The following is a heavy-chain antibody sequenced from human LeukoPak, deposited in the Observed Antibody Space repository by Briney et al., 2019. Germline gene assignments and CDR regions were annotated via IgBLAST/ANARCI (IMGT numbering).Heavy chain of an antibody. CDR2: IYHDGST. CDR1: GYSISSGYY. Sequence: SETLSLTCTVSGYSISSGYYWGWIRQPPGKGLEWIGSIYHDGSTHYNPSLESRVTISVDTSKNQLSLNLNSVAAADTAVYYCARALSYPDRNDYFYNWFDPWGQGTLVSVSS. CDR3: ARALSYPDRNDYFYNWFDP. J-gene: IGHJ5*02. D-gene: IGHD3-22*01. V-gene: IGHV4-38-2*02.